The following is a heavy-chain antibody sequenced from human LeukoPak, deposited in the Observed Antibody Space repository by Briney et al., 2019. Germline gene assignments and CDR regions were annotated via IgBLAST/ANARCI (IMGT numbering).Heavy chain of an antibody. J-gene: IGHJ4*02. Sequence: GASVEVSCKASGGTXSSYAISGVRQAPGQGLEWMGGIIPIFGTANYAQKFQGRVTITADESTSTAYMELSSLRSEDTAVYYCARAYGDYAGRYFDYWGQGTLVTVSS. CDR2: IIPIFGTA. CDR1: GGTXSSYA. V-gene: IGHV1-69*13. D-gene: IGHD4-17*01. CDR3: ARAYGDYAGRYFDY.